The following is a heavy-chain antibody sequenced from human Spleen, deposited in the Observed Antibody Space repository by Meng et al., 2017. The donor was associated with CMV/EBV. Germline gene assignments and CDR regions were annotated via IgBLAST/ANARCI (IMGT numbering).Heavy chain of an antibody. J-gene: IGHJ3*02. V-gene: IGHV3-64*02. CDR3: ARADYSAFDI. D-gene: IGHD4-11*01. CDR1: GFTFSSYA. Sequence: GGSLRLSCAASGFTFSSYAMHWVRQAPGKGLEYVSAISSNGGSTYYADSVKGRFTISRDNSKNTLYLQMNSLRAEDTAVYYCARADYSAFDIWGQGTMVTVSS. CDR2: ISSNGGST.